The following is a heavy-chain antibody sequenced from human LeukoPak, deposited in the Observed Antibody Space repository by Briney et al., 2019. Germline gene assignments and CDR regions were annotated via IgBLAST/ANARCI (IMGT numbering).Heavy chain of an antibody. CDR2: ISSRGSDI. CDR1: GFTFSSYE. Sequence: GGSLRLSCVVSGFTFSSYEMNWVRQAPGKGLEWISYISSRGSDIYYADSVKGRFTLSRDNANNSLYLQMNSLRAEDTAVYYCARSKRKTDSRLVASAGDFWGQGTLVTVSS. CDR3: ARSKRKTDSRLVASAGDF. V-gene: IGHV3-48*03. J-gene: IGHJ4*02. D-gene: IGHD6-13*01.